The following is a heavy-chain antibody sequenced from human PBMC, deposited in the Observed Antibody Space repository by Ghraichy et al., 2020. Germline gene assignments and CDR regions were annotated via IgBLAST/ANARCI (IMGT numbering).Heavy chain of an antibody. D-gene: IGHD6-6*01. CDR3: ARDLEEQLVYIFDY. CDR1: GFTFSSYA. V-gene: IGHV3-30*04. J-gene: IGHJ4*02. CDR2: ISYDGSNK. Sequence: GGSLRLSCAASGFTFSSYAMHWVRQAPGKGLEWVAVISYDGSNKYYADSVKGRFTISRDNSKNTLYLQMNSLRAEDTAVYYCARDLEEQLVYIFDYWGQGTLVTVSS.